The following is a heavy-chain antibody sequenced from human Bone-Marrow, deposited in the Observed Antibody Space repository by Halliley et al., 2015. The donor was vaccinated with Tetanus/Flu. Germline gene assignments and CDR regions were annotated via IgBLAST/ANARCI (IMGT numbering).Heavy chain of an antibody. Sequence: STAYADSVKGRFTTSRDNAKNTLYLQMNSVRAEDTAGYYCARGSSPRTSIQYYYCMDVWGQGTTVPVSS. J-gene: IGHJ6*02. CDR3: ARGSSPRTSIQYYYCMDV. CDR2: ST. V-gene: IGHV3-74*01. D-gene: IGHD2-2*01.